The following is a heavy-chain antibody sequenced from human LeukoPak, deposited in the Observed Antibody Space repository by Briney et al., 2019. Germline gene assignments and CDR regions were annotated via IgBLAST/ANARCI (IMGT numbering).Heavy chain of an antibody. CDR2: IKQDGSEK. D-gene: IGHD3-10*01. V-gene: IGHV3-7*01. CDR1: GFTFNNYW. J-gene: IGHJ4*02. CDR3: ARESARGSQGS. Sequence: TGGSLRLSCAASGFTFNNYWMSWVRQAPGKGLEWVANIKQDGSEKYYVDSVKGRFTISRDNAKNSLYLQMNSLRAEDTAVYYCARESARGSQGSWGQGTLITVSS.